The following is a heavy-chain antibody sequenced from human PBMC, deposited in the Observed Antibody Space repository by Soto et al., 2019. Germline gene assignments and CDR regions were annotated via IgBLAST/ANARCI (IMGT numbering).Heavy chain of an antibody. D-gene: IGHD3-10*01. V-gene: IGHV3-33*01. Sequence: ESGGGVVQPGKSLRLSCVASGFTFSNFGMHWVRQAPGKGLEWVALIYYDGGNKYYADSVKGRFTISRDNSENTLHLQMNSVRAEETAVYYCARPSYGSPFYFGMDVWGQGTTVTVSS. CDR1: GFTFSNFG. J-gene: IGHJ6*02. CDR3: ARPSYGSPFYFGMDV. CDR2: IYYDGGNK.